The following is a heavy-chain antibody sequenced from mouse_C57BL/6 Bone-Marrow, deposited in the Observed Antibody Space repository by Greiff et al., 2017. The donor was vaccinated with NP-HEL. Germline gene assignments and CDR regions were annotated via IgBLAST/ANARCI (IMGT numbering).Heavy chain of an antibody. D-gene: IGHD2-3*01. CDR1: GFTFSSYG. J-gene: IGHJ3*01. V-gene: IGHV5-6*01. CDR3: ASQWLLRGWFAY. CDR2: ISSGGSYT. Sequence: EVQLQESGGDLVKPGGSLKLSCAASGFTFSSYGMSWVRQTPDKRLEWVATISSGGSYTYYPDSVKGRFTISRDNAKNTLYLQMSSLKSEDTAMYDCASQWLLRGWFAYWGQGTLVTVSA.